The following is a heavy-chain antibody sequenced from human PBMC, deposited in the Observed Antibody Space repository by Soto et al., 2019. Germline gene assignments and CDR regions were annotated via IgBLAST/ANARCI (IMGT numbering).Heavy chain of an antibody. CDR1: GYTFTGYY. Sequence: QVQLVQSGAEVKKPGASVKVSCKASGYTFTGYYMHWVRQAPGQGLEWMGWINPNSGGTNYAQKFQGRVTMTRDTSISPAYMELSRLRSDDTAVYYCASRSCSSTSCRYYYYGMDVWGQGTTVTVSS. CDR2: INPNSGGT. J-gene: IGHJ6*02. D-gene: IGHD2-2*01. V-gene: IGHV1-2*02. CDR3: ASRSCSSTSCRYYYYGMDV.